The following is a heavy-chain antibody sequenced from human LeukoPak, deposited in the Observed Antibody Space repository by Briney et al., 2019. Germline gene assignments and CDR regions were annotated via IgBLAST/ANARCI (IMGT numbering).Heavy chain of an antibody. J-gene: IGHJ3*02. Sequence: SETLSLTCTVSGGSISGYYWSWIRQPPGKGLEWIGYIYYSGSTNYNPSLKSRVTISVDTSKNQFSLKLSSVTAADTAVYYCAGGRYSGSYSDAFDIWGQGTMVTVSS. V-gene: IGHV4-59*01. CDR1: GGSISGYY. CDR3: AGGRYSGSYSDAFDI. CDR2: IYYSGST. D-gene: IGHD1-26*01.